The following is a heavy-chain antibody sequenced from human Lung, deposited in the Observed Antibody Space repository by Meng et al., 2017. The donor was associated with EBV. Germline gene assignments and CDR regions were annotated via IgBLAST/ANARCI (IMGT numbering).Heavy chain of an antibody. CDR3: GRDQGLQLINH. J-gene: IGHJ4*02. Sequence: VLRKEVWPGLVMRSGTLSLTCTVAAVSISSDIWRSWVRQPPGKGLEWIGEVYHRGDTTYNPSLRSRVVISVDRSKNQFSLNLRSVTAADTAVYYCGRDQGLQLINHWGQGTLVTVSS. V-gene: IGHV4-4*02. D-gene: IGHD1-1*01. CDR2: VYHRGDT. CDR1: AVSISSDIW.